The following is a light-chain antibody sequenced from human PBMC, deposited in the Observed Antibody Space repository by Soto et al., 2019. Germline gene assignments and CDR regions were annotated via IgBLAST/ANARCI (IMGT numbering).Light chain of an antibody. CDR1: QSISNS. J-gene: IGKJ4*01. CDR3: QQRSNWPL. Sequence: ETVLTQSPATLSLSPGERATLSCRASQSISNSLAWYQHKPGQAPRLLIYDASNRATGIPARFSGSGSGTDLTLTISSLEPEDFAVYYCQQRSNWPLFGGGTKVEIE. V-gene: IGKV3-11*01. CDR2: DAS.